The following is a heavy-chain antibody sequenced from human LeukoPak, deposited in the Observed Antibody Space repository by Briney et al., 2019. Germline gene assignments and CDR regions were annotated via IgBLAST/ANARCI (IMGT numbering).Heavy chain of an antibody. Sequence: ASVKVSCKASGGTFSSYAISWVRQAPGQGLEWMGRIIPILGIANYAQKFQGRVTITADKSTSTAYIELSSLRSEDTAVYYCARVSCGGDCYSGWFDPWGQGTLVTVSS. V-gene: IGHV1-69*04. CDR2: IIPILGIA. J-gene: IGHJ5*02. CDR1: GGTFSSYA. D-gene: IGHD2-21*02. CDR3: ARVSCGGDCYSGWFDP.